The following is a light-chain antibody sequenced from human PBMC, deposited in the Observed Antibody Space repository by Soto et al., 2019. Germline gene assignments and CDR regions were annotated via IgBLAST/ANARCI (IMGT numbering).Light chain of an antibody. Sequence: DIQMTQSPSSLSASVGDRVTITCRTSQPISDYLNWYQQKPGKAPTPLIYTASNLQSGAPSRFSGSGSGTHFTLTISSLQPEDFATYYCQQHYNTPRTFGQGTKVDIK. CDR3: QQHYNTPRT. CDR1: QPISDY. J-gene: IGKJ1*01. V-gene: IGKV1-39*01. CDR2: TAS.